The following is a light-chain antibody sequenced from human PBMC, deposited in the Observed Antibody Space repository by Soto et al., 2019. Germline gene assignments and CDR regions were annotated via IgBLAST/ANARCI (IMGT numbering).Light chain of an antibody. V-gene: IGLV2-14*01. CDR2: EVR. CDR1: MRDVGAYNL. J-gene: IGLJ3*02. Sequence: QSALTQPASVSGSAGQSITISCSGTMRDVGAYNLVSWYQQHPGTAPKLIIYEVRNRPSGISSRFSGSRSGNTASLTISGLQPEDDGYYYCSAYTARSTLVFGGGTQLTVL. CDR3: SAYTARSTLV.